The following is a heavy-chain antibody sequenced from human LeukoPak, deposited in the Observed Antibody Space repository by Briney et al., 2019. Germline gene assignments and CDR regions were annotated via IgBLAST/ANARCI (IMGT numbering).Heavy chain of an antibody. Sequence: PGGSLRLSCAASGFTFSSYSMNWVRQAPGKGLEWVSSITSSSSYIYYADSVKGRFTISRDNAKNSMYLQMNSLRAEDTAVYYCARDVSYRGRASWFDPWGQGTLVTVSS. CDR2: ITSSSSYI. D-gene: IGHD3-16*02. J-gene: IGHJ5*02. CDR3: ARDVSYRGRASWFDP. V-gene: IGHV3-21*01. CDR1: GFTFSSYS.